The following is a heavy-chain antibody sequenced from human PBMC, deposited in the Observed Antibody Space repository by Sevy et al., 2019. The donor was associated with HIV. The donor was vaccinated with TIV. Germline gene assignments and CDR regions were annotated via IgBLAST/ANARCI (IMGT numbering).Heavy chain of an antibody. J-gene: IGHJ4*01. V-gene: IGHV3-23*01. CDR1: GFTFSSYA. Sequence: GGSLRLSCAASGFTFSSYAMSWVRQAPGKGLEWVSAIRGSGGSTYYADSVKGRFTISRDNSKNTLYLQMNSLRAEDTAVYYCANGRAAGIFDYWGQGTLVTVSS. CDR3: ANGRAAGIFDY. CDR2: IRGSGGST. D-gene: IGHD6-13*01.